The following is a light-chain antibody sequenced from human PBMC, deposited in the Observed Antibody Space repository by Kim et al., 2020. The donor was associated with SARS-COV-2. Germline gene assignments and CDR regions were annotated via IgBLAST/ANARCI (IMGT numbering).Light chain of an antibody. CDR1: QSISSY. Sequence: ASVGDRVTITCRASQSISSYLNLYQQKPGKAPNLLIYAASSLQSGVPARFSGSGSGTEFTLSISSLQPGDFATYYCQQSYTTPRTFGQGTKVDIK. J-gene: IGKJ1*01. V-gene: IGKV1-39*01. CDR3: QQSYTTPRT. CDR2: AAS.